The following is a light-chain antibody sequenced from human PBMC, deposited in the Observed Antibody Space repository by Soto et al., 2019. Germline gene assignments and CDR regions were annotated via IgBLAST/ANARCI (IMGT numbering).Light chain of an antibody. V-gene: IGLV2-14*01. CDR1: SSDVGSYNY. CDR3: SSYTTISTYV. Sequence: QSALTQPASVSGSPGQSIAISCTGTSSDVGSYNYVSWYQQHPDKAPKLILYDVTNRPSGVSNRFSGSKSGNTASLTISGPQAEDEADYYCSSYTTISTYVFGTGTKVTVL. J-gene: IGLJ1*01. CDR2: DVT.